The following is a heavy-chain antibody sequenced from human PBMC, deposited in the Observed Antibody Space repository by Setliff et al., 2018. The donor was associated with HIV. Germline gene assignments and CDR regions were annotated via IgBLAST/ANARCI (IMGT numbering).Heavy chain of an antibody. CDR2: VDPEDDER. Sequence: ASVKVSCKTSGYTFTDYYIHWVQQAPGKGLEWLGRVDPEDDERIYAEKFRGRLTITADTSTHTAHMELTSLISDDTAVYYCATDPTYSSGSPDIWGQGTMVTVSS. V-gene: IGHV1-69-2*01. D-gene: IGHD6-19*01. J-gene: IGHJ3*02. CDR3: ATDPTYSSGSPDI. CDR1: GYTFTDYY.